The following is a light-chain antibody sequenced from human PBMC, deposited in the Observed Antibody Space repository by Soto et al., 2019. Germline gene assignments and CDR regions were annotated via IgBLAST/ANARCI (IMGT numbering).Light chain of an antibody. Sequence: EIGLTQSPGTLSLSPGERTTLSCRASQSVSSSYLAWYQQKPGQAPRLLIYGASSRATGIPDRFSGSGSGTDFTLTISRLEPEDFAVYYCQQYGSSRGFTFGPGTKVDIK. J-gene: IGKJ3*01. CDR1: QSVSSSY. V-gene: IGKV3-20*01. CDR3: QQYGSSRGFT. CDR2: GAS.